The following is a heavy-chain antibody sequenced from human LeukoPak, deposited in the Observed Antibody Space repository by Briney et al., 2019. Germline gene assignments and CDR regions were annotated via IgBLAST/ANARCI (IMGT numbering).Heavy chain of an antibody. CDR3: AKDLDQYYYDSSGYAAPTFDY. V-gene: IGHV3-23*01. CDR2: ISGSGGST. D-gene: IGHD3-22*01. J-gene: IGHJ4*02. CDR1: GFTFSSYA. Sequence: GGSLRLSCAASGFTFSSYAMSWVRQAPGKGLEGSSAISGSGGSTYYADSVKGRFTISRDNSKNTLYLQMNSLRAEDTAVYYCAKDLDQYYYDSSGYAAPTFDYWGQGTLVTVSS.